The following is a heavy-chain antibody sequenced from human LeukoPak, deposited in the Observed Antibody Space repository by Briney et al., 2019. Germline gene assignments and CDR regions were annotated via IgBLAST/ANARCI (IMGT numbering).Heavy chain of an antibody. CDR1: GASINSYY. V-gene: IGHV4-59*08. Sequence: SETLSLTWTVSGASINSYYWSWIRQPPGKGREWIGYIYSSGSTNYNPSLKSRVTISVDTSKNQFSLKLSSVTAADTAVYYCARGFSLDPWGQGTLVTVSS. CDR2: IYSSGST. J-gene: IGHJ5*02. CDR3: ARGFSLDP.